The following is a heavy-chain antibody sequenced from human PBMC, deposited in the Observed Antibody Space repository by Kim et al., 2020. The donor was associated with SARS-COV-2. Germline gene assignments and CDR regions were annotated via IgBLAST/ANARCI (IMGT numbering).Heavy chain of an antibody. J-gene: IGHJ4*02. Sequence: SQTLSLTCAVYGGSFSGYYWSWIRQPPGKGLEWIGEINHSGSTNYNPSLKSRVTISVDTSKNQFSLKLSSVTAADTAVYYCARGQRKWLRFWDFDYWGQGTLVTVSS. CDR1: GGSFSGYY. D-gene: IGHD5-12*01. V-gene: IGHV4-34*01. CDR3: ARGQRKWLRFWDFDY. CDR2: INHSGST.